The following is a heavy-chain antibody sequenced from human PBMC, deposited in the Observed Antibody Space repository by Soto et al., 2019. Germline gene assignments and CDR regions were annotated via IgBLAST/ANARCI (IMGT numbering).Heavy chain of an antibody. D-gene: IGHD5-18*01. CDR2: ISDDGSIK. J-gene: IGHJ4*02. CDR3: AGAIETAMDPCDY. V-gene: IGHV3-30-3*01. Sequence: GGSLRLSCAASGFSFTTYAMHWVRQAPGKGLEWVAVISDDGSIKYYADSVKGRFTISRDNSKNTFYLQMNSLRGDDTARYYCAGAIETAMDPCDYWGQGALVTV. CDR1: GFSFTTYA.